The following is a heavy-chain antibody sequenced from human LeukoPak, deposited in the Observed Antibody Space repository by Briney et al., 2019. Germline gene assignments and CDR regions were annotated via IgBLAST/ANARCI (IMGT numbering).Heavy chain of an antibody. J-gene: IGHJ3*02. V-gene: IGHV1-46*01. CDR2: INPSDGST. Sequence: GASVKVSCKASGYRFTSYYMHWVRQAPGQGLEWMGIINPSDGSTSYAQRFQGRVTLTRDTSTSTVYMELCSLRSEDTAVYYCARGGNYYYDSSGYNESFDIWGQGTMVTVSS. CDR3: ARGGNYYYDSSGYNESFDI. D-gene: IGHD3-22*01. CDR1: GYRFTSYY.